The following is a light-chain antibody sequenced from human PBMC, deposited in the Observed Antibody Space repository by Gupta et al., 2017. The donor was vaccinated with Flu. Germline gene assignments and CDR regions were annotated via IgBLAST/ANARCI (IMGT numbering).Light chain of an antibody. V-gene: IGKV1-33*01. Sequence: DIQMTQSPSSLSASVGDRVTITCQASQDISNYLNWYQQKPGKAPKPLIYDASNLETGVPSRFSGSGSGTDFTFTISSLQPEDIATYYCQQYDNLPFYSFGQGTKLEIK. CDR2: DAS. CDR1: QDISNY. J-gene: IGKJ2*03. CDR3: QQYDNLPFYS.